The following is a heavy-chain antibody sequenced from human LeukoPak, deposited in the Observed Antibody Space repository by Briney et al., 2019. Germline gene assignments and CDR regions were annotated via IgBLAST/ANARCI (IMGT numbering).Heavy chain of an antibody. J-gene: IGHJ4*02. V-gene: IGHV3-30*02. Sequence: PGGSLRLSCAASGFTFSNYGMHWVRQAPGKGLEWVAFIYYHRNNKNYADFVQGRFTISRDNSKNTLFLQMNSLRAEDTAVYYCARGNYYGSGCDFWGQGSLVTVSS. CDR1: GFTFSNYG. CDR2: IYYHRNNK. D-gene: IGHD3-10*01. CDR3: ARGNYYGSGCDF.